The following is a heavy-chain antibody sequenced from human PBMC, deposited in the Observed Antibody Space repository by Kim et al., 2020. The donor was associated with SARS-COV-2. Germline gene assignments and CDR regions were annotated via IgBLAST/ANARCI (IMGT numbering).Heavy chain of an antibody. CDR3: VMASSTSCPCYYMDV. Sequence: GGSLRLSCAATEFSFSPYWMYWVRQAPGKGLEWVSRISSSGKTTDYADSVKGRFTISRDNAKNTLFLQMNSLRAEDTAVYYCVMASSTSCPCYYMDVWGNGTTVTVSS. D-gene: IGHD2-2*01. CDR1: EFSFSPYW. J-gene: IGHJ6*03. CDR2: ISSSGKTT. V-gene: IGHV3-74*01.